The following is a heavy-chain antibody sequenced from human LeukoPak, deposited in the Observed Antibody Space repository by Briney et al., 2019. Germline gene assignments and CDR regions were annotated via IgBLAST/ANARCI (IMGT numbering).Heavy chain of an antibody. CDR3: ASSFAAAGFYHGMDV. D-gene: IGHD6-13*01. Sequence: SETLSLTCTVSGVSISSYYWSWLRQPAGKGLEWIGRIYTGGNTNYNPSLKSRVTLSVDTSKKQFSLKLTSVTAADTAMYYCASSFAAAGFYHGMDVWGQGTTVTVSS. CDR1: GVSISSYY. CDR2: IYTGGNT. J-gene: IGHJ6*02. V-gene: IGHV4-4*07.